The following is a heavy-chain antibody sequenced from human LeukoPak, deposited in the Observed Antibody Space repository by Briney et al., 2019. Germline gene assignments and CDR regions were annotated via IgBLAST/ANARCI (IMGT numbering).Heavy chain of an antibody. CDR1: GFTFSTYS. Sequence: PGGSLRLSCAASGFTFSTYSMNWVRQAPGKGLEWVSLISGDGGSTYYADSVKGRFTISRDNSKNSLYLQMNSLRTEDTALYYCAKGHLGMDVWGQGTTVTVSS. V-gene: IGHV3-43*02. J-gene: IGHJ6*02. CDR3: AKGHLGMDV. CDR2: ISGDGGST.